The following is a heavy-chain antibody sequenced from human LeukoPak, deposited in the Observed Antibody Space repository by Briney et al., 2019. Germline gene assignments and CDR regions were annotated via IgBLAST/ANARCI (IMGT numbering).Heavy chain of an antibody. J-gene: IGHJ4*02. D-gene: IGHD3-10*01. V-gene: IGHV4-59*08. Sequence: SETLSLTCTVSGGSISSYYWSWIRQPPGKGLEWIGYIYSSGSTKYNPSLKSRVTISVDTSKNQFSLKLSSVTAADTAVYYCGSGSYYFDYWGQGTLVTVST. CDR1: GGSISSYY. CDR3: GSGSYYFDY. CDR2: IYSSGST.